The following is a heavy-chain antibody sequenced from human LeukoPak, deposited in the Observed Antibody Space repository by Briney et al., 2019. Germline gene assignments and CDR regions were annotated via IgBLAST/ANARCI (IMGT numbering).Heavy chain of an antibody. CDR1: GGSFSGYY. CDR3: TKQRASGWSAIDS. V-gene: IGHV4-34*01. J-gene: IGHJ4*02. D-gene: IGHD6-19*01. Sequence: SETLSLTCVVYGGSFSGYYWSWIRQPPGKGLEWIGEINHSGSTNYNPSLKSRVTISIDTSKNQVSLRLTSVTAADTAMYYCTKQRASGWSAIDSWGQGTLVTVSS. CDR2: INHSGST.